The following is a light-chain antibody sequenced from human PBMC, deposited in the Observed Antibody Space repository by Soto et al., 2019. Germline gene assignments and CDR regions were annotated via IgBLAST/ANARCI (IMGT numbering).Light chain of an antibody. CDR2: EGS. Sequence: QSALTQPASGSGSPEQSITISCTGTSSDVGGYNLVSWYQQHPGKAPRLIIYEGSKRPSGISHRFSGSKSDNTASLTISGLRPEDEAHYPCCSYAGSRTFVFGGGTQPPVL. V-gene: IGLV2-23*03. CDR3: CSYAGSRTFV. J-gene: IGLJ3*02. CDR1: SSDVGGYNL.